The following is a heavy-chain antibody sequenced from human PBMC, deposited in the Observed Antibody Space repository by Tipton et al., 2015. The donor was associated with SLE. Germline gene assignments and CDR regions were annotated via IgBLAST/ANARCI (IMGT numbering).Heavy chain of an antibody. CDR2: ISAYNGNT. J-gene: IGHJ5*02. CDR3: ARDQDRWLLGWFDP. CDR1: GYTFTSYV. V-gene: IGHV1-18*01. D-gene: IGHD3-22*01. Sequence: QVQLVQSGAEVKKPGASVKVSCKASGYTFTSYVISWVRQAPGQGLEWMGWISAYNGNTNYAQNLQGRVTMTTDTSTSTAYMELSSLRSEDTAVYYCARDQDRWLLGWFDPWGQGTLVTVSS.